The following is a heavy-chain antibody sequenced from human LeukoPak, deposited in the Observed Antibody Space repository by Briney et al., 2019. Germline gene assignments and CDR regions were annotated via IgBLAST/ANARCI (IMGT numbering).Heavy chain of an antibody. V-gene: IGHV1-24*01. CDR3: ATAPVTPSPLDV. CDR2: FDPEDGET. D-gene: IGHD4-17*01. Sequence: ASVKVSCKVSGYNLTELSMHWVRQAPGKGLEWRGGFDPEDGETIYAQKFQGRVTMTEDTSTDTAYMELSSLRSEDTAVYYCATAPVTPSPLDVWGQGTTVTVSS. J-gene: IGHJ6*02. CDR1: GYNLTELS.